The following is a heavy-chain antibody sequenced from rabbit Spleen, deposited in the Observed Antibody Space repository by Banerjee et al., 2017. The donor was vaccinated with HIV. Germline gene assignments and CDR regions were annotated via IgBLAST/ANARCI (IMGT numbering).Heavy chain of an antibody. CDR1: GFSFSSSA. CDR3: ARGSSNDRVNL. D-gene: IGHD5-1*01. J-gene: IGHJ4*01. V-gene: IGHV1S45*01. CDR2: IYTGSSGST. Sequence: QEQLVESGGGLVQPEGSLTLTCTASGFSFSSSAMCWVRQAPGKGLEWIGCIYTGSSGSTYYASWAKGRFAISKTSSTTVILQLNSLTAADTATYFCARGSSNDRVNLWGPGT.